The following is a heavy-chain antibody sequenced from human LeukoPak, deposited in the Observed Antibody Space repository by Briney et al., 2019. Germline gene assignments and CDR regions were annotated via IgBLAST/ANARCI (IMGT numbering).Heavy chain of an antibody. J-gene: IGHJ4*02. V-gene: IGHV4-38-2*01. CDR1: GYSISSGYY. Sequence: PSETLSLTCAVSGYSISSGYYWGWIRQPPGNGLEWIGSIYHSGSTYYNPSLKSRVTISVDTSKNQFSLKLSSVTAADTAVYYCALISIVVVPAAIPFDYWGQGTLVTVSS. CDR3: ALISIVVVPAAIPFDY. D-gene: IGHD2-2*02. CDR2: IYHSGST.